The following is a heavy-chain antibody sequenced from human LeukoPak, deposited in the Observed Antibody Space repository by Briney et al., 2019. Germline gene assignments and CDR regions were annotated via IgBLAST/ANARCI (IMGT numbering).Heavy chain of an antibody. CDR1: GGSISSSSYY. CDR2: IYYSGST. CDR3: ARGLSSYYGSGSLDY. J-gene: IGHJ4*02. V-gene: IGHV4-39*07. D-gene: IGHD3-10*01. Sequence: SETLSLTCTVSGGSISSSSYYWGWIRQPPGKGLEWIGSIYYSGSTYYNPPLKSRVTISVDTSKNQFSLKLSSVTAADTAVYYCARGLSSYYGSGSLDYWGQGTLVTVSS.